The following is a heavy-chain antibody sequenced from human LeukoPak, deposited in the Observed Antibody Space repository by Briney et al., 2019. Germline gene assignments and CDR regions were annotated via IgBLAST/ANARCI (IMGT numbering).Heavy chain of an antibody. Sequence: GGSLRLSCAASGFTXSSYXMSWVRQXXXXXXEWVXAISGSGGSTYYADSVKGRFTISRDNSKNTLYLQMNSLRAEDTAVYYCAKDGLYSSGKNVWGQGTLVTVSS. V-gene: IGHV3-23*01. J-gene: IGHJ4*02. CDR3: AKDGLYSSGKNV. CDR1: GFTXSSYX. CDR2: ISGSGGST. D-gene: IGHD6-19*01.